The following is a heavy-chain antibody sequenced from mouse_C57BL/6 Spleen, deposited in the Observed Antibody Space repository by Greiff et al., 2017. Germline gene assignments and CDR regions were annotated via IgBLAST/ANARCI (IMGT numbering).Heavy chain of an antibody. D-gene: IGHD1-1*01. CDR1: GYTFTSYW. CDR3: ARSTTVPATEYFDV. CDR2: IHPNSGST. J-gene: IGHJ1*03. V-gene: IGHV1-64*01. Sequence: QVQLQQPGAELVKPGASVKLSCKASGYTFTSYWMHWVKQRPGQGLEWIGMIHPNSGSTNYNEKFKSKATLTVDKSSSTAYMQLSSLTSEDSAVYYWARSTTVPATEYFDVWGTGTTVTVSS.